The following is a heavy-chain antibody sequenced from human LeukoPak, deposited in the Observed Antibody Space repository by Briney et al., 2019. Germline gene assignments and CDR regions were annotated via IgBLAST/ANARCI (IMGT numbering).Heavy chain of an antibody. CDR3: ARQFTS. Sequence: SETLSLTCTVSGGSISGYYWSWIRQSPGKGLEWIGGISYSGSTKYNPSLQSRVTISVDTSKNQFSLKLSSVTAADTAVYYCARQFTSWGQGTLVTVSS. D-gene: IGHD2-2*01. J-gene: IGHJ4*02. CDR2: ISYSGST. V-gene: IGHV4-59*08. CDR1: GGSISGYY.